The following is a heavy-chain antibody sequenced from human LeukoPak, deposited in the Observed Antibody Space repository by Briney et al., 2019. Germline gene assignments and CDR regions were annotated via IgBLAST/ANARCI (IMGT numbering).Heavy chain of an antibody. J-gene: IGHJ5*02. V-gene: IGHV1-2*02. CDR1: GYTFTGYY. D-gene: IGHD3-9*01. CDR2: INPNSGGT. Sequence: ASVKVSCKASGYTFTGYYMHWVRQAPGQGLGWMGWINPNSGGTNYAQKFQGRVTMTRDTSISTAYMELSRLRSDDTAVYYCAREDLGDDILTGHNWFDPWGQGTLVTVSS. CDR3: AREDLGDDILTGHNWFDP.